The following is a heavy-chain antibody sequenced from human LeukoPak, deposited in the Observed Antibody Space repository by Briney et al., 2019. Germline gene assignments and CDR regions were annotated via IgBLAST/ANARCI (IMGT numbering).Heavy chain of an antibody. CDR3: AGDLGSSGWYQRGLDY. Sequence: SVKVSCKASGGTFSSSAISWVRQAPGQGLEWLGGIIPIFGSSNYAQNFQDRVTITADESTSTAYMELSSLRSEDTAVYYCAGDLGSSGWYQRGLDYWGQGTLVTVSS. J-gene: IGHJ4*02. CDR2: IIPIFGSS. CDR1: GGTFSSSA. D-gene: IGHD6-19*01. V-gene: IGHV1-69*01.